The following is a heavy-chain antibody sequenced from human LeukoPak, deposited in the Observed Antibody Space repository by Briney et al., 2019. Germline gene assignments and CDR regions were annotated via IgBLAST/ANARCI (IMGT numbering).Heavy chain of an antibody. J-gene: IGHJ4*02. CDR1: GFTFNSYA. V-gene: IGHV3-23*01. Sequence: GGSLRLSCAASGFTFNSYAMSWVRQAPGKGLEWVSAISGSGGSTYYADSVKGRFTISRDNSKNTLYLQMNSLRAEDTAVYYCAKVSTLSGSYGYWGQGTLVTVSS. CDR3: AKVSTLSGSYGY. CDR2: ISGSGGST. D-gene: IGHD3-10*01.